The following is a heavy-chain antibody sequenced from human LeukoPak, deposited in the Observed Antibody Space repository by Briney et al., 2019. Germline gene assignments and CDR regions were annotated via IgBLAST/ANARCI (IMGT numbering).Heavy chain of an antibody. D-gene: IGHD6-19*01. CDR2: INWNGGST. CDR1: GFIFDDYA. Sequence: PGRSLRLSCAASGFIFDDYAMHWVRQAPGKGLEWVSGINWNGGSTGYADSVKGRFTISRDNAKNSLYLQMNSLRAEDTALYHCARNGLGFWYFDLWGRGTLVTVSS. V-gene: IGHV3-20*01. J-gene: IGHJ2*01. CDR3: ARNGLGFWYFDL.